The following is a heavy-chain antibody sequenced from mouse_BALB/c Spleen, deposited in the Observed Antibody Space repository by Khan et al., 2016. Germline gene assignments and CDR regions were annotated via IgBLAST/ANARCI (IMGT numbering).Heavy chain of an antibody. V-gene: IGHV5-6-3*01. CDR1: GFTFSHYG. CDR2: INSNGGNT. J-gene: IGHJ4*01. CDR3: AREGSYSGYTLDY. Sequence: EVELVESGGGLVRPGGSLKLSCAASGFTFSHYGMSWVRQTPDKRLELVASINSNGGNTYYPDSVKGRFTISRDNAKNTLYLQMSSLKSEDTAIYYCAREGSYSGYTLDYWGQGTSVTVSS. D-gene: IGHD1-1*01.